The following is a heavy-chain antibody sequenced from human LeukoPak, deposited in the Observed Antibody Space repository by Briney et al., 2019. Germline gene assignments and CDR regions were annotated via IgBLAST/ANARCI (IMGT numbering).Heavy chain of an antibody. CDR3: AKDYTYYYGSGSHDYAMDV. V-gene: IGHV3-15*01. CDR2: IKSKTDGGTT. Sequence: GGSLRLSCAASGFTFSNAWMSWVRQAPGKGLEWDGRIKSKTDGGTTDYAAPVKGRFTISRDDSKNTLYLQMNSLRAEDSAVYYCAKDYTYYYGSGSHDYAMDVWGQGTTVTVSS. CDR1: GFTFSNAW. D-gene: IGHD3-10*01. J-gene: IGHJ6*02.